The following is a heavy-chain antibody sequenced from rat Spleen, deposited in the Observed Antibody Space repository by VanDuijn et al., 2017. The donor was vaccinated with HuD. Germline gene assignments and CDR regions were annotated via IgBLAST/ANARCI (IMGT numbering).Heavy chain of an antibody. J-gene: IGHJ2*01. CDR2: ISTSGGST. Sequence: EVQLVESGGGLVQPGRSMKLSCAASGFTFSSFPMAWVRQAPTKGLEWVATISTSGGSTYYRDSVKGRFTISRDNAKSTLYLQMNSLRSEDTATYYCTRDFTTVLDYWGQGVMVTVSS. V-gene: IGHV5-46*01. CDR1: GFTFSSFP. CDR3: TRDFTTVLDY. D-gene: IGHD1-10*01.